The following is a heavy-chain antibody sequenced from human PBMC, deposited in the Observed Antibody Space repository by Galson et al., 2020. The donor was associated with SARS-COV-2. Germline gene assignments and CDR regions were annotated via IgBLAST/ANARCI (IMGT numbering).Heavy chain of an antibody. J-gene: IGHJ5*02. CDR1: GYSFTSYW. D-gene: IGHD3-10*01. CDR2: IYLGDSDT. V-gene: IGHV5-51*01. CDR3: ARLGGFGELRFKP. Sequence: GESLKISCKGSGYSFTSYWIGWVRQMPGKGLEYMGIIYLGDSDTRYNPSFEGQVTISADKSIDTAYLQWSSLKASDTAMYYCARLGGFGELRFKPWGQGTLVTVSS.